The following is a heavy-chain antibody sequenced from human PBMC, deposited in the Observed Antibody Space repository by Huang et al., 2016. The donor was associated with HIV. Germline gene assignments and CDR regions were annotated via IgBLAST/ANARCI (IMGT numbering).Heavy chain of an antibody. D-gene: IGHD4-17*01. V-gene: IGHV4-39*01. CDR3: ASRTTVTTTSNYHYFYMDV. CDR1: GGSISSSRYY. CDR2: IYFFVNG. Sequence: QLQLQESGPGLVKPSETLSLTCNVPGGSISSSRYYWGWIRKSPGKGLECVGSIYFFVNGYYNPSLKSRVTMSVDRSSNQFSLKMRSVTASDTAVYYCASRTTVTTTSNYHYFYMDVWGKGTTVIVSS. J-gene: IGHJ6*03.